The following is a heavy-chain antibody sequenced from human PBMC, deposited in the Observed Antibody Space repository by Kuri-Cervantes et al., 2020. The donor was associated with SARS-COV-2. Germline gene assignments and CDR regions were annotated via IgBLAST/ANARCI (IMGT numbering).Heavy chain of an antibody. CDR2: IIPIFGTA. CDR1: GGTFSSYA. CDR3: ARGRVAPAGILFNS. Sequence: SVKVSCKAPGGTFSSYAISWVRQAPGQGLEWMGGIIPIFGTANYAQKFQGRVTITADKSTSTAYMELSSLRSEDTAVYYCARGRVAPAGILFNSWGQGTLVTVSS. V-gene: IGHV1-69*06. J-gene: IGHJ5*02. D-gene: IGHD2-2*02.